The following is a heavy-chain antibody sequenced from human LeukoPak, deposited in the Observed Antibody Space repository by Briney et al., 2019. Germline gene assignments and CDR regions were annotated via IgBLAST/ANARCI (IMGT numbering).Heavy chain of an antibody. CDR1: GYRFTTYW. J-gene: IGHJ6*03. Sequence: GEPLQISSHGSGYRFTTYWIGWARPMTGKGLEWMGIIYPRDSETRYSPSFQSEVTIPADKSISTAYLQWSSLKTSDTAMYYCARSYYDSSGYLTDNYFYYMDVWGKGTTVTVSS. CDR2: IYPRDSET. V-gene: IGHV5-51*01. D-gene: IGHD3-22*01. CDR3: ARSYYDSSGYLTDNYFYYMDV.